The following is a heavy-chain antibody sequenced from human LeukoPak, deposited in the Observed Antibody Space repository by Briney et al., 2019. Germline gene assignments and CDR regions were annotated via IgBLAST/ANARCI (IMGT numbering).Heavy chain of an antibody. Sequence: GGSLRLSCAASGFTFYDYAMHWVRHAPGKGVEWVSGIRWNRGTIVYAESVKGGFTISREKAKNSLYMQMNSLRAEDMALYYCAKDIRSYYDSSAIDYWGQGTLVTVSS. J-gene: IGHJ4*02. CDR2: IRWNRGTI. CDR1: GFTFYDYA. CDR3: AKDIRSYYDSSAIDY. V-gene: IGHV3-9*03. D-gene: IGHD3-22*01.